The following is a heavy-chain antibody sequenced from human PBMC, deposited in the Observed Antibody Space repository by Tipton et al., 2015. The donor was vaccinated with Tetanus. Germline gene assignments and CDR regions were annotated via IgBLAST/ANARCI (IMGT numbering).Heavy chain of an antibody. CDR3: ARDPRYDSSGYSFDY. CDR2: MHPGGGST. CDR1: GYTFTSYY. J-gene: IGHJ4*02. V-gene: IGHV1-46*01. D-gene: IGHD3-22*01. Sequence: QSGPEVKKPGASVKLSCKASGYTFTSYYMHWVRQAPGQGLEWMGIMHPGGGSTTYAQKLQGRVTMTRDTSTSTVYMELSSLRSEDTAVYYCARDPRYDSSGYSFDYWGQGTLVTVSS.